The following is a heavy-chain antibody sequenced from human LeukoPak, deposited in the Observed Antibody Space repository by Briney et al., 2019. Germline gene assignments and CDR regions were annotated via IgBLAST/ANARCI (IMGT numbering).Heavy chain of an antibody. CDR1: GFTFSSYW. CDR3: ARLQYSFLYGSGSYGVDY. D-gene: IGHD3-10*01. J-gene: IGHJ4*02. CDR2: IKQDGSEK. Sequence: GGSLRLSCVASGFTFSSYWMSWVRQAPGKGLEWVANIKQDGSEKFCVDSVKGRFTISRDNAKNSLYLQMNSLRAEDTAVYYCARLQYSFLYGSGSYGVDYWGQGTLVTVSS. V-gene: IGHV3-7*01.